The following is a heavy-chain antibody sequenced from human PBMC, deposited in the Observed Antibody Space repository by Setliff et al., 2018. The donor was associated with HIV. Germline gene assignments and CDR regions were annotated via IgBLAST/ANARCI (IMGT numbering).Heavy chain of an antibody. Sequence: ASVKVSCKASGYTFTSYGISWVRQAPGQGLEWMGLISAYNGNTNYAQKLQGRVTMTTDTSTSTAYMELRSLRSDDTAVYYCARDQITMVRGTLGAFDIWGQGTMVTVSS. CDR1: GYTFTSYG. D-gene: IGHD3-10*01. V-gene: IGHV1-18*01. CDR2: ISAYNGNT. J-gene: IGHJ3*02. CDR3: ARDQITMVRGTLGAFDI.